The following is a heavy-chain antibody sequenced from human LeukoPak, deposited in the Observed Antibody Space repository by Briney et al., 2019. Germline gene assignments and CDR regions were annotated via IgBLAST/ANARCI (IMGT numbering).Heavy chain of an antibody. D-gene: IGHD6-19*01. J-gene: IGHJ4*01. CDR2: IYYGGIT. CDR1: GGSISGYY. CDR3: ARETSVAGFDN. Sequence: SETLSLTGTVSGGSISGYYWSWIRQPPGKGLEWIGYIYYGGITNYKPSLKSRLTISVDMSKNQFSLKLNSVTAADTAVYYCARETSVAGFDNWGQGTLVTVSS. V-gene: IGHV4-59*01.